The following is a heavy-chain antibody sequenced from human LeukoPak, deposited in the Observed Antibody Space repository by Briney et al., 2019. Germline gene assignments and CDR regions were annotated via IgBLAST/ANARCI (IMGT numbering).Heavy chain of an antibody. CDR3: ARRHGGDSDLDY. CDR1: GYRFNSYW. D-gene: IGHD4-17*01. CDR2: IYPGDSDT. V-gene: IGHV5-51*01. Sequence: GESLKISCMGSGYRFNSYWIGWVRQMPGKGLEWMGIIYPGDSDTRYRPSFQGQVTISADKSINTAYLQWSSLKTSDTAMYYCARRHGGDSDLDYWGQGTLVTVSS. J-gene: IGHJ4*02.